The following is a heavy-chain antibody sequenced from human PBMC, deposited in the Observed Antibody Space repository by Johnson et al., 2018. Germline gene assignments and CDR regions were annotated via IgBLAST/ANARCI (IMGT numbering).Heavy chain of an antibody. CDR3: ASGRGLWFGEFPSGVV. Sequence: QVQLVESGAEVKKXGASVKVSCKASGYTFTSYDINWVRQATGQGLEWMGWMNPNSGNTGYAQKVQGRVTMPRNTSKSTAYMEMSSLRSEDTAVYYCASGRGLWFGEFPSGVVWGQGTTVTVSS. CDR2: MNPNSGNT. D-gene: IGHD3-10*01. J-gene: IGHJ6*02. CDR1: GYTFTSYD. V-gene: IGHV1-8*01.